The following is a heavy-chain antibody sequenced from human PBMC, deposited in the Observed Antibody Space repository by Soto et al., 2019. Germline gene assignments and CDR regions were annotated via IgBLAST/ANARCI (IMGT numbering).Heavy chain of an antibody. CDR2: INHSGST. V-gene: IGHV4-34*01. Sequence: PSETLSLTCAVYGGSFSGYYWTWIRQPPGTGLEWIGEINHSGSTNYNPSLKSRVTISVDTSKNQFSLKLTSVTAADTAVYYCARDRTRYYGDYVPYFDYWGQGTLVTVSS. CDR3: ARDRTRYYGDYVPYFDY. D-gene: IGHD4-17*01. J-gene: IGHJ4*02. CDR1: GGSFSGYY.